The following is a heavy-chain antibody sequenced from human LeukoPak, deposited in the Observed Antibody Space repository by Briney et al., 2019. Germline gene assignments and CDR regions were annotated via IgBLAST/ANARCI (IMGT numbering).Heavy chain of an antibody. D-gene: IGHD2-2*01. V-gene: IGHV1-2*02. CDR3: ARDPYCSSTRCDP. CDR2: INPNSGGT. Sequence: ASVKVSCKASEYTFTGYYMHWVRQAPGQGLEWMGWINPNSGGTNYAQKFQGRVTMTRDTSISTAYMELSRLTSDDTAVYYCARDPYCSSTRCDPWGQGTLVTVSS. CDR1: EYTFTGYY. J-gene: IGHJ5*02.